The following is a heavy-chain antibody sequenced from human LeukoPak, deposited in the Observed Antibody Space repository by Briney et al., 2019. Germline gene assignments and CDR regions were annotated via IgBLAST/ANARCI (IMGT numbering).Heavy chain of an antibody. V-gene: IGHV3-9*01. Sequence: GRSLRLSCAASGFTFDDYAMHWVRQAPGKGLEWVSGISWNSAIIGYADSVKGRFTISRDNAKNSLYLQMNSLRAEDTALYYCSKGGGSIVVAGRWGYFDYWGQGTPVTVSS. J-gene: IGHJ4*02. D-gene: IGHD6-19*01. CDR3: SKGGGSIVVAGRWGYFDY. CDR2: ISWNSAII. CDR1: GFTFDDYA.